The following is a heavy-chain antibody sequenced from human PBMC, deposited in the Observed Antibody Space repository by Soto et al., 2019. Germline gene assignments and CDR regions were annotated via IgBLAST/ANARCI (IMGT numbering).Heavy chain of an antibody. CDR3: AREPRYCRGGSCSITGDAFDI. Sequence: EVQMVESGGGLVQPGGSLRLSCTASGFIVSDTYMNWVRQAPGKGLEWVSVISNRGDTHYADSVRGRFSLSRDIADNTLHLQMNNLRVEDTAVYYCAREPRYCRGGSCSITGDAFDIWGQGTMFTVSS. V-gene: IGHV3-66*01. J-gene: IGHJ3*02. CDR1: GFIVSDTY. CDR2: ISNRGDT. D-gene: IGHD2-15*01.